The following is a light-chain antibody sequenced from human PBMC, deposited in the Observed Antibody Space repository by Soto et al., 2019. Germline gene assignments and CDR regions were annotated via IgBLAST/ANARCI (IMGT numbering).Light chain of an antibody. V-gene: IGKV1-5*01. Sequence: DIQMTQSPSTLSAPVGDRVTITCRASQSISSWLAWYQQKPGKAPKLLIYDASSLESGVPSRFSGSGSGTEFTLTITSLQPDDFATYYCQQYNSYPWTFGQGTKV. CDR3: QQYNSYPWT. CDR2: DAS. J-gene: IGKJ1*01. CDR1: QSISSW.